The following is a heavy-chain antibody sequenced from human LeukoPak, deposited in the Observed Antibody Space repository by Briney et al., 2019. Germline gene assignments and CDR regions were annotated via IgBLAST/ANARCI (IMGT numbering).Heavy chain of an antibody. CDR1: GGSISSGGYS. D-gene: IGHD3-9*01. J-gene: IGHJ4*02. V-gene: IGHV4-30-2*01. Sequence: PSETLSLTCAVSGGSISSGGYSWSWIRQPPGKGLEWIGYIYHSGSTYYNPSLKSRVTISVDRSKNQFSLKLSSVTAADTAVYYCARGYPYDILTGYYAHFDYWGQGTLVTVSS. CDR2: IYHSGST. CDR3: ARGYPYDILTGYYAHFDY.